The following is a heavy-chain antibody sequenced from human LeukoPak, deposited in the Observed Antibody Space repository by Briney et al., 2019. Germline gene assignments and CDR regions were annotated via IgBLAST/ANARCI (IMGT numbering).Heavy chain of an antibody. V-gene: IGHV4-59*01. CDR1: GGSISSYY. J-gene: IGHJ6*02. CDR3: ARGGDYGGNRGYYYYGMDV. D-gene: IGHD4-23*01. CDR2: IHYSGST. Sequence: SETLSLTCTVSGGSISSYYWSWIRQPPGKGLEWIGYIHYSGSTNYNPSLKSRVTISVDTSKNQFSLKLSSVTAADTAVYYCARGGDYGGNRGYYYYGMDVWGQGTTVTVSS.